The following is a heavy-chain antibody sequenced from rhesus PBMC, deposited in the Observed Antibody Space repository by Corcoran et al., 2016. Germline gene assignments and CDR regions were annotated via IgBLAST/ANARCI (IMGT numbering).Heavy chain of an antibody. D-gene: IGHD4-29*01. CDR3: AREGPGSSYFDY. Sequence: QLQLQESGPGLVKPSETLSVTCAVSGGSISSSYWSWIRQAPGTGLEWIGYIYGSGSSTNYNPSLKSRVTLSVDTSKNQLSLKLSSVTTADTAVYYCAREGPGSSYFDYWGQGVLVTVSS. J-gene: IGHJ4*01. CDR2: IYGSGSST. V-gene: IGHV4-169*02. CDR1: GGSISSSY.